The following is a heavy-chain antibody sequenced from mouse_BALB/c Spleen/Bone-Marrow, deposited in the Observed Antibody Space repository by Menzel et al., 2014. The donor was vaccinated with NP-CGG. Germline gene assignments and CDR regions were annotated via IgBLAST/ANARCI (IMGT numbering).Heavy chain of an antibody. Sequence: VQLQQSGAEPARPGASVKVSCKASGYTFTSYTMHWVKQRPGQGLEWIGYINPSSGYTNYNQKFKDKATLTADKSSSTAYMQLSSLTSEDSAVYYCARWANWDGFAYWGQGTLVTVSA. CDR2: INPSSGYT. J-gene: IGHJ3*01. CDR1: GYTFTSYT. D-gene: IGHD4-1*02. V-gene: IGHV1-4*01. CDR3: ARWANWDGFAY.